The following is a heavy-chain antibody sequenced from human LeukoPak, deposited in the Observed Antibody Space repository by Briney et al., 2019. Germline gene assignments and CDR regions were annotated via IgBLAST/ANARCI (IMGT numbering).Heavy chain of an antibody. CDR1: GGSISSYY. V-gene: IGHV4-59*01. CDR2: IYYSGST. J-gene: IGHJ6*02. Sequence: SETLSLTCTVSGGSISSYYWSWIRQPPGKGLEWIGYIYYSGSTNYNPSLKSRVTISVDTSKNQFSLKLGSVTAADTAVYYCARGPYGMDVWGQGTTVTVSS. CDR3: ARGPYGMDV.